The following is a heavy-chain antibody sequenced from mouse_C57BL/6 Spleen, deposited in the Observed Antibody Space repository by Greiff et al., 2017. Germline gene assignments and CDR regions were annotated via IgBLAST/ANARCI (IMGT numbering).Heavy chain of an antibody. CDR2: TFYSGIT. D-gene: IGHD2-1*01. J-gene: IGHJ4*01. V-gene: IGHV3-3*01. CDR3: ARSYGNSYAMDY. CDR1: GFSINSDCY. Sequence: EVQLQESGPSLVRPSQTLSLTCTVTGFSINSDCYWIWIRQFPGNKLEYIVYTFYSGITYYNPSFESRTYITRDTSKKQFSLNLSFVTTEDTATYYCARSYGNSYAMDYWGQGTSVTFSS.